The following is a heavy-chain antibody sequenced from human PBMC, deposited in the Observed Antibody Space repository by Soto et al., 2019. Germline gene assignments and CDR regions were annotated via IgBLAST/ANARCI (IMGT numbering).Heavy chain of an antibody. CDR1: GFSFTSSA. Sequence: SVKVSCKASGFSFTSSAMQWVRQARGQRLEWIGWIVVGSGNTNYAQKFQERVTITRDMSTSTAYMELSSLRSEDTAVYYCAADLITIFGVVPLYAFDIWGQGTMVTVSS. D-gene: IGHD3-3*01. V-gene: IGHV1-58*02. CDR2: IVVGSGNT. J-gene: IGHJ3*02. CDR3: AADLITIFGVVPLYAFDI.